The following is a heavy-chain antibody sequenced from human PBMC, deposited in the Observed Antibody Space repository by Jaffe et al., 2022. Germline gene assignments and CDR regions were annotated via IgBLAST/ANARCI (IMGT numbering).Heavy chain of an antibody. CDR3: ARDYYIWGSYTPGPPDY. V-gene: IGHV3-48*01. D-gene: IGHD3-16*01. CDR1: GFTFSSYS. Sequence: EVQLVESGGGLVQPGGSLRLSCAASGFTFSSYSMNWVRQAPGKGLEWVSYISSSSSTIYYADSVKGRFTISRDNAKNSLYLQMNSLRAEDTAVYYCARDYYIWGSYTPGPPDYWGQGTLVTVSS. J-gene: IGHJ4*02. CDR2: ISSSSSTI.